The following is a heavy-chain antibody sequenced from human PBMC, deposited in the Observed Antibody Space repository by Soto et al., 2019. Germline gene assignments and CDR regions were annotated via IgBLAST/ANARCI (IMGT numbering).Heavy chain of an antibody. Sequence: QVQLVQSGAEVKKPGSSVKVSCKASGGTFSSYTISWVRQAPGQGLEWMGRIIPILGIANYAQKFQGRVTITADKSTSTAYMELSSLRSEDTAVYYCARDRSAAAGDAEYFQHWGQGTLVTVSS. CDR1: GGTFSSYT. D-gene: IGHD6-13*01. J-gene: IGHJ1*01. V-gene: IGHV1-69*08. CDR2: IIPILGIA. CDR3: ARDRSAAAGDAEYFQH.